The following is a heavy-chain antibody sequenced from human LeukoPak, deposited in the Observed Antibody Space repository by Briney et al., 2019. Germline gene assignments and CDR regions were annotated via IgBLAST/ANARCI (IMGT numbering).Heavy chain of an antibody. CDR1: GFSLRNYA. V-gene: IGHV3-23*01. J-gene: IGHJ3*02. CDR3: ARDPVLVPFDI. D-gene: IGHD3-3*01. CDR2: ISGSGGTT. Sequence: PGGSLRLSYVASGFSLRNYAMTWVRQAPGKELERVSAISGSGGTTYYADSVKGRFTISRDNAKNSLYLQMNSPRDEDTAVYYCARDPVLVPFDIWGQGTMVTVSS.